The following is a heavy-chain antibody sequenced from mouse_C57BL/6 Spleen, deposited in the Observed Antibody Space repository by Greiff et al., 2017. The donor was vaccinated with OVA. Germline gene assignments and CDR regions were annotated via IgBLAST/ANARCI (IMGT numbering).Heavy chain of an antibody. CDR1: GYTFPDYN. Sequence: VQLQQSGPELVKPGASVKMSCKASGYTFPDYNMHWVKQSHGKSLEWIGYINPNNGGHSYNQKFKGKATLTVNKSSSTAYMGRRSLTSEDSAVYYCARYKTPYWYFDVWGTGTTVTVSS. CDR2: INPNNGGH. J-gene: IGHJ1*03. CDR3: ARYKTPYWYFDV. V-gene: IGHV1-22*01.